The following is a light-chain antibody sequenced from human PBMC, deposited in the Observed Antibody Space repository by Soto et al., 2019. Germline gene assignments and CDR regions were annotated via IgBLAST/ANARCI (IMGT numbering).Light chain of an antibody. CDR2: GVS. Sequence: EIVLAQSPGTLSLSPGERATLSCRASQRVSNTYLAWYQQKPGQAPRLLIYGVSSRATGIPDRFSGSGSGTDCPLTISRLEPEDCAVYYCQQYRSSPVTFSGGTTVEIK. V-gene: IGKV3-20*01. CDR3: QQYRSSPVT. CDR1: QRVSNTY. J-gene: IGKJ4*01.